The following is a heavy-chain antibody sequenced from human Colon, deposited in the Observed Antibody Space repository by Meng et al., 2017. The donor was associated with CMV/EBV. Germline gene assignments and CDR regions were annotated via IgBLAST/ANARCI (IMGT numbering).Heavy chain of an antibody. Sequence: GESLKISCAASGFTFSSYEVNWVRQAPGKGLEWLSYISSASTTIYYADSVQGRFTISRDNARNSLFLQMNSLRADDTAVYYCAKDRSAKTVAGSWGQGVVVTLSS. CDR3: AKDRSAKTVAGS. CDR1: GFTFSSYE. D-gene: IGHD4-23*01. V-gene: IGHV3-48*03. CDR2: ISSASTTI. J-gene: IGHJ5*02.